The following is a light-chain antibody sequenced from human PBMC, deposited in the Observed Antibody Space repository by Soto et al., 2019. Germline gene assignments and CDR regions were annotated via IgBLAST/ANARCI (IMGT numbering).Light chain of an antibody. CDR3: QQCNTYSPT. CDR2: DAS. V-gene: IGKV1-5*01. J-gene: IGKJ4*01. Sequence: DIQLTQSPSTLSASVGDRVTITCRASRSVSRFLAWFQQKPGKAPRLLIYDASNLESGVPSRFSGSGSGTEFTLTISSLQPDDFAAYFCQQCNTYSPTFGGGTKVDIK. CDR1: RSVSRF.